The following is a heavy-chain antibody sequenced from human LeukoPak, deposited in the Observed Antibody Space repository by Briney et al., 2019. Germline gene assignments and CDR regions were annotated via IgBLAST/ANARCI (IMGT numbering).Heavy chain of an antibody. CDR1: GFTFSSYA. Sequence: GGSLRLSCAASGFTFSSYAMSWVRQAPGKGLEWVSAISGSGGSTYYADSVKGRFTISRDNSKNTLYLQMNSLRAEDTAVYYCARGRYSSSWSSDYWGQGTLVTVSS. CDR2: ISGSGGST. V-gene: IGHV3-23*01. J-gene: IGHJ4*02. D-gene: IGHD6-13*01. CDR3: ARGRYSSSWSSDY.